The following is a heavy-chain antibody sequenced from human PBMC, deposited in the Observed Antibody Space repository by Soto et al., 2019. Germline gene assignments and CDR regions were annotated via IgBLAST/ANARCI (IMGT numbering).Heavy chain of an antibody. CDR3: ARDNDYPYGMDV. V-gene: IGHV4-59*01. CDR1: GGSISSDY. CDR2: SYYSGST. D-gene: IGHD5-12*01. J-gene: IGHJ6*02. Sequence: SETLSLPCTVSGGSISSDYWSWIRQPPWKGLGWTGYSYYSGSTHYNPSLNSRVTISVDTSKNLFSLKLSAVTAADTAVYYCARDNDYPYGMDVWGHGTTVTVSS.